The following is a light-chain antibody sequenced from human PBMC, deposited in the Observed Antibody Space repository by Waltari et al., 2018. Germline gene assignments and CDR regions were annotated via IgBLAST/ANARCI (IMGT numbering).Light chain of an antibody. CDR2: GAS. CDR1: ETVRDS. CDR3: QQYDHWPRT. Sequence: EVVMTQSPATLSVSPGESVTLFCRASETVRDSLAWYQQTPGRAPRLLIHGASTRASGIPARFRGSGSGTEFSLTISSLQSEDFAVYYCQQYDHWPRTFGQGTKVDIK. J-gene: IGKJ1*01. V-gene: IGKV3-15*01.